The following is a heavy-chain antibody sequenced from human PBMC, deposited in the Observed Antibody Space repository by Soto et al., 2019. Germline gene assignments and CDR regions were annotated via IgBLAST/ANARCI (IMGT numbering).Heavy chain of an antibody. D-gene: IGHD4-17*01. CDR1: GGSIRSGDYY. J-gene: IGHJ4*02. Sequence: SETLSLTCTVSGGSIRSGDYYWSWIRQPPGKGLESIGYIYYSGSTYYTPSLKSRVTISVDTSKNPFSLKLSSVTAADTGVYYCARSLRRCPPFDYWGQGTLVTVSS. CDR3: ARSLRRCPPFDY. V-gene: IGHV4-30-4*01. CDR2: IYYSGST.